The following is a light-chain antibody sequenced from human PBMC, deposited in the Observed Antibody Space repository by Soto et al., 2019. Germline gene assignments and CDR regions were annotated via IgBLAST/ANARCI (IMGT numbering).Light chain of an antibody. CDR1: QSVSNNY. V-gene: IGKV3-20*01. CDR2: GSS. CDR3: QQYGSSPPYT. Sequence: EVVLTQAPGTLSLSPGERATLSCRASQSVSNNYFAWYQQKPGQAPRLLIFGSSDRATGIPDRFSGSGSGTDFTLSISRLEPEDFAVYYCQQYGSSPPYTFGQGTQLEI. J-gene: IGKJ2*01.